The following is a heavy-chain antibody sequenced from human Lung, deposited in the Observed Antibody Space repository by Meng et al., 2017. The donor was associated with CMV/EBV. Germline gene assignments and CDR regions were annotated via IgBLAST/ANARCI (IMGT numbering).Heavy chain of an antibody. J-gene: IGHJ6*02. CDR2: INPSGGST. Sequence: ASVKVSCKASGYTFTSYYMHWVRQAPGQGLEWMGIINPSGGSTSYAQKFQGRVTMTRDTSTSTVYMGLSSLRSEDTAVYYCARDPRLSTYYDFWSGYKNGMDVWGQGXTVTVSS. D-gene: IGHD3-3*01. V-gene: IGHV1-46*01. CDR3: ARDPRLSTYYDFWSGYKNGMDV. CDR1: GYTFTSYY.